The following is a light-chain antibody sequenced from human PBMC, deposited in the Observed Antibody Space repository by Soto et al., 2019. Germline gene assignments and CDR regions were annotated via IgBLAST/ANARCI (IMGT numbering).Light chain of an antibody. CDR1: QSLANSF. CDR2: DAS. J-gene: IGKJ5*01. CDR3: QQRSNWLSIT. V-gene: IGKV3-11*01. Sequence: EVVLTQSPGTLALSPGERATLSCRAIQSLANSFIAWYQQKPGQAPRLLIYDASNRATGIPARFSGSGSGTDFTLTISSLEPEDFAVYYCQQRSNWLSITFGQGTRLEIK.